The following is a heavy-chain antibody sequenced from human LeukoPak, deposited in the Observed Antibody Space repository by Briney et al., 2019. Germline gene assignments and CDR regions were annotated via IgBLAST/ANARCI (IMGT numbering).Heavy chain of an antibody. J-gene: IGHJ4*02. CDR1: GFTFSSYA. V-gene: IGHV3-30-3*01. Sequence: GGSLRLSCAASGFTFSSYAMHWVRQAPGKGLEWVAVISYDGSNKYYADSVKGRFTISRDNSKNTLYLQMNSLRAEDTAVYYCARDRGSYILDYWGQGTLVTVSS. CDR3: ARDRGSYILDY. CDR2: ISYDGSNK. D-gene: IGHD1-26*01.